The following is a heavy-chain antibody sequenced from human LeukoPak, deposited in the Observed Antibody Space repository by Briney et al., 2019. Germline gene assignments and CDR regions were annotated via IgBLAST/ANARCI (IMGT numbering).Heavy chain of an antibody. CDR2: IIPIFGTA. CDR3: ASSAATPPGNIVVVPAAMNNRFDP. J-gene: IGHJ5*02. V-gene: IGHV1-69*13. Sequence: SVKVSCKASGGTFSSYAISWVRQAPGQGLEWMGGIIPIFGTANYAQKFQGRVTITADESTSTAYMELSSLRSEDTAVYYCASSAATPPGNIVVVPAAMNNRFDPWGQGTLVTVSS. CDR1: GGTFSSYA. D-gene: IGHD2-2*01.